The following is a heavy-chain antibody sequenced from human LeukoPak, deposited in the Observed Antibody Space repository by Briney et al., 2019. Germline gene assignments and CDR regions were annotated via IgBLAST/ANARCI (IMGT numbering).Heavy chain of an antibody. Sequence: GGSLRLSCAASGFXFSSYSINWVRQAPGKGLEWVSSISSSSSYIYYADSVKGRFTISRDNAKNSLYLQINSLRAEDTAVYYCARERKRNYFDYWGQGTLVTVSS. J-gene: IGHJ4*02. CDR1: GFXFSSYS. CDR2: ISSSSSYI. V-gene: IGHV3-21*01. D-gene: IGHD1-14*01. CDR3: ARERKRNYFDY.